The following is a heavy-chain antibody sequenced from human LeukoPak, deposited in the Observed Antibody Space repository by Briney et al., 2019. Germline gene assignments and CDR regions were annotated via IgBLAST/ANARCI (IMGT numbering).Heavy chain of an antibody. D-gene: IGHD3-16*01. Sequence: GGSLRLSCTASGFTLSSYEMSWIRQAPGKGLEWVSSIDYSGGSTHYADSVMGRFTISRDNSKNTLYLQMNSLRAEDTAVYYCARGSEYNYAFTGRERTKSRLDYWGQGTLVTVSS. CDR3: ARGSEYNYAFTGRERTKSRLDY. J-gene: IGHJ4*02. V-gene: IGHV3-23*01. CDR2: IDYSGGST. CDR1: GFTLSSYE.